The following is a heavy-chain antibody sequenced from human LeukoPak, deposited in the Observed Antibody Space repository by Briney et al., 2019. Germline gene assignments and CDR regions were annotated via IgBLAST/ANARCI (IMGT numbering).Heavy chain of an antibody. CDR2: IYSGGST. CDR1: GFTVSSNY. D-gene: IGHD1-26*01. CDR3: ASGKAKLAYAFDI. J-gene: IGHJ3*02. Sequence: PGGSLRLSCAASGFTVSSNYMSWVRQAPGKGLEWVSVIYSGGSTYYADSVKGRFTISRDNSKNTLYLQMNSLRAEDTAVYYCASGKAKLAYAFDIWGQGTMVTVSS. V-gene: IGHV3-53*01.